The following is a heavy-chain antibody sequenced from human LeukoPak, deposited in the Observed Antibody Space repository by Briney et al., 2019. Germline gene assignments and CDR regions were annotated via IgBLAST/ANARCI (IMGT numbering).Heavy chain of an antibody. CDR1: GGSISSSSYY. Sequence: PSETLSLTCTVSGGSISSSSYYWGWIRQPPGKGLEWIGSIYYSGSTYYNPSLKSRVTISVDTSKNQFSLKLSSVTAADTAVYYCARRADCGGDCYSVVDYWGQGTLVTVSS. V-gene: IGHV4-39*01. J-gene: IGHJ4*02. CDR2: IYYSGST. D-gene: IGHD2-21*02. CDR3: ARRADCGGDCYSVVDY.